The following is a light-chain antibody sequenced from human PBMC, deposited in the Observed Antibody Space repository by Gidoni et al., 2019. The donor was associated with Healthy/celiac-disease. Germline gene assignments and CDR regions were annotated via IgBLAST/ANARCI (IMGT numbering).Light chain of an antibody. Sequence: EIVMTQSPATLSVSPGERATLSCRASQSVSSNLAWYQQKPGQAPRLLIDGASTRATGIPARFSGSGSGTEFTLTISSLQSEDFAVYYCQQYNNWPQTFXQXTKVEIK. CDR2: GAS. J-gene: IGKJ1*01. CDR1: QSVSSN. CDR3: QQYNNWPQT. V-gene: IGKV3-15*01.